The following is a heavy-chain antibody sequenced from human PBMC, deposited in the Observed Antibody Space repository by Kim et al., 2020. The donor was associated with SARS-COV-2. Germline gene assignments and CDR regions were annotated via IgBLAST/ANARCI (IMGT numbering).Heavy chain of an antibody. CDR3: AREDSSGDDAFDI. Sequence: YSQKFQGRVTITRDTSASTAYMELSSLRSEDTAVYYCAREDSSGDDAFDIWGQGTMVTVSS. D-gene: IGHD6-19*01. J-gene: IGHJ3*02. V-gene: IGHV1-3*01.